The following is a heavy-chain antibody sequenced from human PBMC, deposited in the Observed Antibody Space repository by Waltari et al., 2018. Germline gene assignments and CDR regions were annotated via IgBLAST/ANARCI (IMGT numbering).Heavy chain of an antibody. D-gene: IGHD4-17*01. Sequence: QVQLQESGPGLVKPSETLSLTCTVSGYSIRTAYFWGLIRQAPGKGLEWIGSIYHSGSTYYNPSLKSRVTISVDTSRNQFSLKVNSVTAADTSVYYCARGGTVTTPLDYWGQGTLVTVSS. CDR3: ARGGTVTTPLDY. V-gene: IGHV4-38-2*02. J-gene: IGHJ4*02. CDR1: GYSIRTAYF. CDR2: IYHSGST.